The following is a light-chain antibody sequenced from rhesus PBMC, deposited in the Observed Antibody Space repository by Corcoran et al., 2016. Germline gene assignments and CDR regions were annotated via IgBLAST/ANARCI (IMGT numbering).Light chain of an antibody. J-gene: IGKJ4*01. Sequence: QVILTQSPATLSLSPGERATLSCRASQSVSSYLAWYQQKPGQAPRLLIDGASSRATGIPDRLSGSGSGTEFTLTISSLEPEDFAVYYCQKYSSSPLTFGGGAKVEIK. V-gene: IGKV3-53*01. CDR3: QKYSSSPLT. CDR1: QSVSSY. CDR2: GAS.